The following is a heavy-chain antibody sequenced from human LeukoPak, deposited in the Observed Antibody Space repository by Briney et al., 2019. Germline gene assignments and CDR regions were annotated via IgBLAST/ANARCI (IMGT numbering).Heavy chain of an antibody. D-gene: IGHD3-10*01. CDR1: GFSFSTQR. J-gene: IGHJ4*02. V-gene: IGHV3-74*01. Sequence: GGSLRLSCAASGFSFSTQRMHWVRQAPGKGLVWVSYINIDERITGYADSVKGRFTISRDNAKNTLYLQMNSLRAEDTAVYYCAKVNGYYGSGSDYWGQGTLVTVSS. CDR3: AKVNGYYGSGSDY. CDR2: INIDERIT.